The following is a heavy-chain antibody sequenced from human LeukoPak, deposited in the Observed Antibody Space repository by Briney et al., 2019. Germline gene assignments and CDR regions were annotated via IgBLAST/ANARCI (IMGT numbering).Heavy chain of an antibody. CDR2: INHSGST. J-gene: IGHJ5*02. CDR3: ARLNSFVVVVAATTNWFDP. CDR1: GGSFSGYY. V-gene: IGHV4-34*01. D-gene: IGHD2-15*01. Sequence: SETLSLTCAVYGGSFSGYYWSWIRQPPGKGLEWIGEINHSGSTNYNPSLKSRVTISVDTSKNQFSLKLSSVTAADTAVYYCARLNSFVVVVAATTNWFDPWGQGTLVTVSS.